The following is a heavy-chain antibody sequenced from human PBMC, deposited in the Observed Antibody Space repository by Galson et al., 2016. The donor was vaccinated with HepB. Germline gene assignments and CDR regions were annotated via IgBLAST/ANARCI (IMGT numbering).Heavy chain of an antibody. Sequence: SLRLSCAASGFTFRSYAMHWVRQAPGKGLEWVAVISYDGSKKYFADSVKGRFTISRDNSKNTVDLQMDSLRAEDTAVYYCAREGSLPTKNWFDPWGQGTLVTVSS. D-gene: IGHD1-14*01. CDR1: GFTFRSYA. CDR2: ISYDGSKK. CDR3: AREGSLPTKNWFDP. V-gene: IGHV3-30*04. J-gene: IGHJ5*02.